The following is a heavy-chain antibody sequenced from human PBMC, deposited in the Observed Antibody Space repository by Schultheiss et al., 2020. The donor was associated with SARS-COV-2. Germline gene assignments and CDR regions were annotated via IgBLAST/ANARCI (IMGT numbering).Heavy chain of an antibody. J-gene: IGHJ5*02. CDR2: IYPGDSDT. CDR1: GYSFTNYW. CDR3: ARTSTVTTWLGWFDP. D-gene: IGHD4-17*01. Sequence: GESLKISCKDSGYSFTNYWFGWVRQMPGKGLEWMGIIYPGDSDTRYSPSFQGQVTISADKSISTAYLQWSSLKASDTAMYYCARTSTVTTWLGWFDPWGQGTLVTVSS. V-gene: IGHV5-51*01.